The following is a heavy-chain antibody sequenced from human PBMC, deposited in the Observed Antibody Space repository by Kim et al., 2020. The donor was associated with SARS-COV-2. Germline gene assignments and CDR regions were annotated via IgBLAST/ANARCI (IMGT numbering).Heavy chain of an antibody. V-gene: IGHV3-7*01. CDR3: MGVGAI. J-gene: IGHJ3*02. CDR2: IQPDGSED. Sequence: GGSLRLSCAASGFSFSDAWMNWVRQAPGKGLEWVANIQPDGSEDYYADSVKERFIIFRDNGRKLLYLQMTTLRAEDTAVYYCMGVGAISGHGTTVTVSS. D-gene: IGHD3-16*01. CDR1: GFSFSDAW.